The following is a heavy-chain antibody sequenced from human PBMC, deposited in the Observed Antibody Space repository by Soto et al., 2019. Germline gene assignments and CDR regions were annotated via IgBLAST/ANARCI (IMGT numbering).Heavy chain of an antibody. Sequence: GGSLRLSCATSGFTFRGHWMSWFRQAPGKGLEWVATIKQDGSEKYYVDSVRGRFTISRDNAENSLFLQMNSLRAEDTAVYYCARLAGETTIYDYWGQGTLVTVSS. D-gene: IGHD1-1*01. CDR2: IKQDGSEK. V-gene: IGHV3-7*01. J-gene: IGHJ4*02. CDR3: ARLAGETTIYDY. CDR1: GFTFRGHW.